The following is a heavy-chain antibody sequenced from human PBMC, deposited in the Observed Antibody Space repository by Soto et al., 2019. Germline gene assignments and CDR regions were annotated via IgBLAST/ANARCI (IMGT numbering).Heavy chain of an antibody. J-gene: IGHJ6*02. Sequence: EVQLVESGGGLVQPGGSLRLSCAASGFTFSSYSMNWVRQAPGKGLEWVSHISGSSSTIYYADSVKGRFTISRDNAKNSMYLQMHSLRDEDTAVYYCAREGDCSSTSCVGMDVWGQGTTVTVSS. CDR3: AREGDCSSTSCVGMDV. V-gene: IGHV3-48*02. CDR2: ISGSSSTI. CDR1: GFTFSSYS. D-gene: IGHD2-2*01.